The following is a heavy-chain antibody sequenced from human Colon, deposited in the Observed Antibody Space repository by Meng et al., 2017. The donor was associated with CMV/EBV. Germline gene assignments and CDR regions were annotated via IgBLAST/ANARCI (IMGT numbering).Heavy chain of an antibody. CDR3: ARSLRILSPMDV. D-gene: IGHD2-15*01. CDR1: GFTFSSYS. J-gene: IGHJ6*02. CDR2: IGSSNSI. Sequence: GESLKISCEASGFTFSSYSMNWVRQAPGKGLEWVAYIGSSNSIYYAASVKGRFTISRDNANNLLFLQMNSLRAEDTAVFYCARSLRILSPMDVWGHGTTVTVSS. V-gene: IGHV3-48*04.